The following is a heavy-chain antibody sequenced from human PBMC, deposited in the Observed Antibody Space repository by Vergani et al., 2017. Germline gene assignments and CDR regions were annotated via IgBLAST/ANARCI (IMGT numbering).Heavy chain of an antibody. CDR1: GFTFSSYG. V-gene: IGHV3-30*02. CDR2: IRYDGSNK. D-gene: IGHD1-1*01. Sequence: QVQLVESGGGVVQPGGSLRLSCAASGFTFSSYGMHWVRQAPGKGLEWVAFIRYDGSNKYYADSVKGRFTISRDNSKNSLYLQMNSLRAEDTAVYYCARDLFVRNWNYFGYWGQGTLVTVSS. J-gene: IGHJ4*02. CDR3: ARDLFVRNWNYFGY.